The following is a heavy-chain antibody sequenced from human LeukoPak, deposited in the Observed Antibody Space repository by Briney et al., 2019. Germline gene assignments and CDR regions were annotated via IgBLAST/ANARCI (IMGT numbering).Heavy chain of an antibody. Sequence: ASVKVSCKASGYTFTSYDINWVRQATGQGLEWMGWMNPNSGNTGYAQKFQGRVTMTRNTSISTAYMELSSLRSEDTAVYYCARSRGYDFWSGYHHWFDPWGKEPWSPSPQ. V-gene: IGHV1-8*01. J-gene: IGHJ5*01. CDR1: GYTFTSYD. D-gene: IGHD3-3*01. CDR2: MNPNSGNT. CDR3: ARSRGYDFWSGYHHWFDP.